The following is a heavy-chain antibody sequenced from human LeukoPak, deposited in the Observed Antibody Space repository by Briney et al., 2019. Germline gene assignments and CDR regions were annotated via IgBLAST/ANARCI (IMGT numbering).Heavy chain of an antibody. CDR3: AREGLDYLRAFDI. V-gene: IGHV3-53*01. CDR2: IYSGGST. CDR1: GFTVSSNY. J-gene: IGHJ3*02. D-gene: IGHD3/OR15-3a*01. Sequence: GGSLRLSCAASGFTVSSNYMSWVRQAPGKGLEWVSVIYSGGSTYYADSVKGRFTISRDNSKNTLYLQMNSLRAEDTAVYYCAREGLDYLRAFDIWAKGQWSPSLQ.